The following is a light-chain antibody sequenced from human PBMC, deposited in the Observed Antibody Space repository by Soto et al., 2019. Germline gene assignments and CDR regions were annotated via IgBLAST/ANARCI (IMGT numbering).Light chain of an antibody. Sequence: DTQMTQSPSSLSASVGDTVTITCRASLGINNYLAWYQQRPGKVPKLLIYGATTLQPGVPSRFSGSGSGTDFTLTISSLQTEDVATYYWQSCRSAVFTFGPGTKVNI. CDR3: QSCRSAVFT. V-gene: IGKV1-27*01. J-gene: IGKJ3*01. CDR1: LGINNY. CDR2: GAT.